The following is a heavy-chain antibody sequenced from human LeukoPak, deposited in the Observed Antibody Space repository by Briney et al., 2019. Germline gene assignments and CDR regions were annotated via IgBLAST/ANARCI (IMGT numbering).Heavy chain of an antibody. V-gene: IGHV3-74*01. CDR2: INSDGSST. CDR3: ARGRRHDYVDP. CDR1: GFTFSSYW. J-gene: IGHJ5*02. D-gene: IGHD4-17*01. Sequence: KSGGSLRLSCAASGFTFSSYWMHWVRQAPGKGLVWVSRINSDGSSTSYADSVKGRFTISRDNAKNTLYLQMNSLRAEDTAVYYCARGRRHDYVDPWGQGTLVTVSS.